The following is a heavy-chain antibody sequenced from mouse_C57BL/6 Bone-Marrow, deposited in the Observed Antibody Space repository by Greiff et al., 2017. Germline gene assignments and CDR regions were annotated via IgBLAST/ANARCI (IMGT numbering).Heavy chain of an antibody. V-gene: IGHV1-80*01. D-gene: IGHD2-1*01. CDR1: GYAFSSYW. J-gene: IGHJ2*01. Sequence: QVHVKQSGAELVKPGASVKISCTASGYAFSSYWMNWVKQRPGKGLEWIGQIYPGDGDTNYNGKFKGKATLTADKSSSTAYMQLSSLTSEDSAVYFSARTGLPVYFDYWGQGTTLTVSS. CDR2: IYPGDGDT. CDR3: ARTGLPVYFDY.